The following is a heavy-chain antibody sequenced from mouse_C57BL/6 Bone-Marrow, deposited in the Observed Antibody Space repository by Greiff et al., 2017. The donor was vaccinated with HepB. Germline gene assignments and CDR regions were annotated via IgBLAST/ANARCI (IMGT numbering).Heavy chain of an antibody. D-gene: IGHD1-1*01. CDR1: GYTFTSYW. CDR3: ARYYYGSSACFAN. CDR2: IHPKSGST. V-gene: IGHV1-64*01. J-gene: IGHJ3*01. Sequence: QVQLQQPGAELVKPGASVTLSCKASGYTFTSYWMHWVKQTPGQGLEWIGMIHPKSGSTNYNEKFKGKATLTADKSSSTAYMQLSSLTSEDSAVYYCARYYYGSSACFANWGQGTLVTVSA.